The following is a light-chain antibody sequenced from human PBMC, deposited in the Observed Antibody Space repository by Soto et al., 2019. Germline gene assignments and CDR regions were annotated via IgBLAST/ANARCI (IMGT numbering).Light chain of an antibody. Sequence: EIVMTQSPATLSVSPGERATLSCRASQSVSDNLAWYQQKPGQAPRLFIYGASARATGIPARFNGSGSGTEFTLTISSLQSEDFAVYYCQQYNNWPITFGQGTRLEIK. V-gene: IGKV3-15*01. CDR1: QSVSDN. CDR2: GAS. J-gene: IGKJ5*01. CDR3: QQYNNWPIT.